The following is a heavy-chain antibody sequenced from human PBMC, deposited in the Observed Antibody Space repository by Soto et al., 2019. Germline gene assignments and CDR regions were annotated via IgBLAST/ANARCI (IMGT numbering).Heavy chain of an antibody. CDR2: INPNSGGT. CDR3: AMDPYYYYGMDV. CDR1: GYTFTGYY. J-gene: IGHJ6*02. V-gene: IGHV1-2*04. Sequence: ASVKVSCKASGYTFTGYYMHWVRQAPGQGLEWMGWINPNSGGTNYAQKFQGWVTMTRDTSISTAYMELSSLRSDDTAVYYCAMDPYYYYGMDVWGQGTTVTVSS.